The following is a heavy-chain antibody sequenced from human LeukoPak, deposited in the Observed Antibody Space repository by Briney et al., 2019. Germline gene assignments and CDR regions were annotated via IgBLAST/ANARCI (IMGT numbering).Heavy chain of an antibody. V-gene: IGHV4-34*01. D-gene: IGHD1-26*01. CDR2: INHSGST. J-gene: IGHJ6*02. CDR1: GGSFSGYY. Sequence: SETLSLTCAVYGGSFSGYYWSWIRQPPGKGLEWIGEINHSGSTNYNPSLKSRVTISVDTSKNQFSLKLSSVTAADTAVYYCARVVGANYYYYGMDVWGQGTTVTVSS. CDR3: ARVVGANYYYYGMDV.